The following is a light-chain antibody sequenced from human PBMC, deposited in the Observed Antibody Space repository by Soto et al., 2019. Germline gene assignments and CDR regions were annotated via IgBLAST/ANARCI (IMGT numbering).Light chain of an antibody. CDR3: QTWGTNNYV. Sequence: LVLTQSPSASASLGASVKLTCTLSSGHSSYAIAWHQQQPEKGPRYLMKLNSDGSHSKGDGIPDRFSGSSSGAERYLTISSLQSEDEADYYCQTWGTNNYVFGTGTKGTVL. CDR2: LNSDGSH. J-gene: IGLJ1*01. CDR1: SGHSSYA. V-gene: IGLV4-69*01.